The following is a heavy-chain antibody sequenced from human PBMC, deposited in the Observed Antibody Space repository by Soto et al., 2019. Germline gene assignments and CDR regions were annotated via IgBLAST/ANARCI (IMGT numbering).Heavy chain of an antibody. V-gene: IGHV4-39*01. D-gene: IGHD7-27*01. CDR3: ARHLGPRLTFDY. CDR1: GGSISIGSYY. Sequence: SETLSLTCTVSGGSISIGSYYWDCILQPPGKGLEWVGSIHLSGTTYYDPSLKGRITMTVDASTSQFYMKLSSVTAADTAVYYCARHLGPRLTFDYWGQGTLVTVSS. J-gene: IGHJ4*02. CDR2: IHLSGTT.